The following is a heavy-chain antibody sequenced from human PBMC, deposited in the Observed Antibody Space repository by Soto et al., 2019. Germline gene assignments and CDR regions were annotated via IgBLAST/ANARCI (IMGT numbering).Heavy chain of an antibody. V-gene: IGHV1-2*02. CDR3: ARSQARYCSGGSCYSGGRQNWFDP. Sequence: ASVKVSCKASGYTFTGYYMHWVRQAPGQGLEWMGWINPIFGTANYAQKFQGRVTMTTDASTSTAYMELSSLRSEDTAVYYCARSQARYCSGGSCYSGGRQNWFDPWGQGTLVTVSS. CDR2: INPIFGTA. J-gene: IGHJ5*02. CDR1: GYTFTGYY. D-gene: IGHD2-15*01.